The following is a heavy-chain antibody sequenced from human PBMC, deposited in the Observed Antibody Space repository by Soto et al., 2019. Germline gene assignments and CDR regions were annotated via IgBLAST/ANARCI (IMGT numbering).Heavy chain of an antibody. D-gene: IGHD6-19*01. V-gene: IGHV2-70*13. CDR2: IDWDDGK. CDR1: GFSLTTHGVC. Sequence: GSGPTLVNPTQTLTLTCTFSGFSLTTHGVCVSWIRQPPGKALEWLALIDWDDGKYYNTSLKTRLTISKDTSKNQVVLTVTNMDPVDTATYFCARTRMSERVHHQFCSGTDGWGQGTTVTVSS. CDR3: ARTRMSERVHHQFCSGTDG. J-gene: IGHJ6*02.